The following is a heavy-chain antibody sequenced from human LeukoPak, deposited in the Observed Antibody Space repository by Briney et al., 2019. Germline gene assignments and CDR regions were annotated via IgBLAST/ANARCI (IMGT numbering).Heavy chain of an antibody. D-gene: IGHD1-26*01. CDR2: IYYSGST. Sequence: SETLSLTCTVSGGSISSSSYYWGWIRQPPGKGLEWIGSIYYSGSTYYNPSLKSRVTISVDTSKNQFSLKLSSVTAADTAVYYCARARVGATGLDYWGQGTLVTVSS. CDR3: ARARVGATGLDY. J-gene: IGHJ4*02. CDR1: GGSISSSSYY. V-gene: IGHV4-39*07.